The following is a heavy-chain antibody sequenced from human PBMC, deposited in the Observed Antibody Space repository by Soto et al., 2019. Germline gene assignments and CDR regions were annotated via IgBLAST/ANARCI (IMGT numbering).Heavy chain of an antibody. J-gene: IGHJ3*02. D-gene: IGHD2-15*01. V-gene: IGHV3-11*01. Sequence: SLRLSCAASGFTLSDCYMTCIRQAPGKGLEWVSYISSSGSGSYYRDSVKGRFTISRDNAKKSLYQQMSSLTPEDTAVSYCARAYSDAFDSWGQGAWVTVAS. CDR1: GFTLSDCY. CDR3: ARAYSDAFDS. CDR2: ISSSGSGS.